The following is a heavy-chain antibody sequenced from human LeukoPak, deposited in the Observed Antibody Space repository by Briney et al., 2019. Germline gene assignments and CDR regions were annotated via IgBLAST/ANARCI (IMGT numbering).Heavy chain of an antibody. CDR3: ARVNSGWYGPLDY. Sequence: GGSLRLSCPASGFTFSSYAMSWVRQAPGKGLERVSVISGSGGSTYYADSVKGRFTISRDNSKNTLYLQMNSLRAEDTAVYYCARVNSGWYGPLDYWGQGTLVTVSS. CDR2: ISGSGGST. V-gene: IGHV3-23*01. D-gene: IGHD6-19*01. J-gene: IGHJ4*02. CDR1: GFTFSSYA.